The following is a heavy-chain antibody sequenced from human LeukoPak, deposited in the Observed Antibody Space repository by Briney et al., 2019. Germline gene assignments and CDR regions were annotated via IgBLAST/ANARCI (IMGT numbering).Heavy chain of an antibody. Sequence: VASVKVSCRSSGYTFTNYHIHWVRQAPGQGLEWMGIINPSGGSTSYAQNFQGRVTMTRDTSTSTVCMDLSSLRSEDTAVYYCARGSGSYYDYWGQGNLVTVSS. CDR2: INPSGGST. CDR3: ARGSGSYYDY. CDR1: GYTFTNYH. V-gene: IGHV1-46*01. J-gene: IGHJ4*02. D-gene: IGHD3-10*01.